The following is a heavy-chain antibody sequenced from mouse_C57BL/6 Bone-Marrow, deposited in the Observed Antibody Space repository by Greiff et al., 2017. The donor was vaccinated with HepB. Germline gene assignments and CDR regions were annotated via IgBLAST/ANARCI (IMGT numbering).Heavy chain of an antibody. CDR3: AKDCNWDDYFDY. Sequence: EVQLQQSGPELVKPGASVKMSCKASGYTFTDYNMHWVKQSHGKSLEWIGYINPNNGGTSYNQKFKGKATLTVNKSSSTAYMELRSLTSEDSAVYYCAKDCNWDDYFDYWGRGTTRTVSS. D-gene: IGHD4-1*01. CDR1: GYTFTDYN. J-gene: IGHJ2*01. V-gene: IGHV1-22*01. CDR2: INPNNGGT.